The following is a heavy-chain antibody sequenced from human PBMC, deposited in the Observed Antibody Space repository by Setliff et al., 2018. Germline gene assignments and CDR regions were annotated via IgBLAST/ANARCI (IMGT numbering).Heavy chain of an antibody. CDR3: ARAPRYFDSTGSYFDG. D-gene: IGHD3-22*01. CDR2: TYYGGNT. J-gene: IGHJ4*02. CDR1: GASISGNSYY. V-gene: IGHV4-39*07. Sequence: NPSETLSLTCTVSGASISGNSYYWAWIRQPPGKGLEWIASTYYGGNTYYNPSLKSRVTMSVDTSKSQFSLKLTSVTAADTAVYYCARAPRYFDSTGSYFDGWGQGTLVTVSS.